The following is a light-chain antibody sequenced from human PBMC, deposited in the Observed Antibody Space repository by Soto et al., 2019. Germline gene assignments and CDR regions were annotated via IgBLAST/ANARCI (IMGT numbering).Light chain of an antibody. CDR1: SSNIGATYN. CDR2: DNT. CDR3: QSYDSSLRGVV. V-gene: IGLV1-40*01. Sequence: QSVLTQPPSVSGAPGQTVTISCTGSSSNIGATYNAHWYQHLPGTAPKLLIYDNTNRPSGVPDQFSGSKSGTSASLAITGLQADDEADYYCQSYDSSLRGVVFGGGTKLTVL. J-gene: IGLJ2*01.